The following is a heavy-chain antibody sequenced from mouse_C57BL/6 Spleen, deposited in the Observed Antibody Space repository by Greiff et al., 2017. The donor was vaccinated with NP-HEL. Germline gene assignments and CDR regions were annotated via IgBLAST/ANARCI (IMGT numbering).Heavy chain of an antibody. CDR2: VYPYNGGT. CDR3: ARGADGPHAMDY. Sequence: EVQLQQSGSVLVKSGPSVKISCKASGFTFTDYHMHWVKQSHGKSLEWIGLVYPYNGGTSYNQKFKGKVTLTVDTSSSTAYMELNSLTSEDSAVFYCARGADGPHAMDYWNQGASVTVSS. D-gene: IGHD2-3*01. CDR1: GFTFTDYH. V-gene: IGHV1-36*01. J-gene: IGHJ4*01.